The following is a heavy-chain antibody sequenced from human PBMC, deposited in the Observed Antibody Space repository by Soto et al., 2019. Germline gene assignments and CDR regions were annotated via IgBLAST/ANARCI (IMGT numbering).Heavy chain of an antibody. V-gene: IGHV4-59*08. CDR3: ARVISAYNYDCEYHFVY. CDR2: VYYAGTT. Sequence: PSETLALTCTVSDGSLTPNYYTWVRQPPGKGLEWVGYVYYAGTTTYNPSLKSRVSISIDTSKNEVSLKLSSVTAADTAVYYCARVISAYNYDCEYHFVYWGQATRVTVSS. J-gene: IGHJ4*02. D-gene: IGHD3-22*01. CDR1: DGSLTPNY.